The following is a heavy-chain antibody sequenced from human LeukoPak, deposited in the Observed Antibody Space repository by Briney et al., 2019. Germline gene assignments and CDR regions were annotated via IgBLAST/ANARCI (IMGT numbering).Heavy chain of an antibody. J-gene: IGHJ4*02. V-gene: IGHV1-69*05. CDR2: IIPIFGTA. D-gene: IGHD3-22*01. Sequence: EASVNVSCKASGGTFSSYAISWVRQAPGQGLEWMGRIIPIFGTANYAQKFQGRVTITTDESTSTAYMELSSLRSEDTAVYYCARDVYSLHSSAYYELFDYWGQGTLVTVSS. CDR1: GGTFSSYA. CDR3: ARDVYSLHSSAYYELFDY.